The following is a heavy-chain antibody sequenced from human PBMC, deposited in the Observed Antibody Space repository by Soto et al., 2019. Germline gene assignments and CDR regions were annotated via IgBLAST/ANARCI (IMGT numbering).Heavy chain of an antibody. CDR3: ARGLEDSSGYYFDY. CDR2: TYYRSKYTSKWSN. Sequence: SQTLSLTCAISGDSVSSNSAAWNRIRQSPSRGLEWLGRTYYRSKYTSKWSNDYAVSVKSRITINPDTSKNQFSLQLNSVTPEDTAVYYCARGLEDSSGYYFDYWGQGTLVTVSS. J-gene: IGHJ4*02. CDR1: GDSVSSNSAA. D-gene: IGHD3-22*01. V-gene: IGHV6-1*01.